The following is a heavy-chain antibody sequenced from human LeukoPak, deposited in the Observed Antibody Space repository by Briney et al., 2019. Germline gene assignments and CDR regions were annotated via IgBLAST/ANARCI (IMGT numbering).Heavy chain of an antibody. V-gene: IGHV4-59*12. D-gene: IGHD2-2*01. J-gene: IGHJ3*02. CDR3: ARERAPGYCSSTSCPYDAFDI. CDR1: GGSISSYY. Sequence: SETLSLTCTVSGGSISSYYWSWIRQPPGKGLEWIGEIYHSGSTNYNPSLKSRVTISVDKSKNQFSLKLSSVTAADTAVYYCARERAPGYCSSTSCPYDAFDIWGQGTMVTVSS. CDR2: IYHSGST.